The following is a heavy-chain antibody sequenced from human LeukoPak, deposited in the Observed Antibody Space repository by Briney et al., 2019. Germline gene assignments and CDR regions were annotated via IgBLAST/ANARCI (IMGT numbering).Heavy chain of an antibody. V-gene: IGHV3-11*05. CDR1: GFTFSSYW. CDR3: ARDPSGSRYFDY. CDR2: ISSGSSYT. J-gene: IGHJ4*02. D-gene: IGHD6-6*01. Sequence: PGGSLRLSCAASGFTFSSYWMSWVRQAPGKGLEWVSCISSGSSYTNYTDSVKGRFTISRDNAKRSLYLQMNSLRAEDTALYYCARDPSGSRYFDYWGQGTLVTVSS.